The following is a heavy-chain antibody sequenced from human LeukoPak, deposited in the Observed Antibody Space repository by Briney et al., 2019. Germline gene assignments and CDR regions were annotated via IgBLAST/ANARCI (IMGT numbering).Heavy chain of an antibody. CDR1: GYSFTSYW. CDR2: IYPGDSDI. Sequence: GESLKISCKGSGYSFTSYWIGWVRQMPGKGLEWMGIIYPGDSDIRYSPSFQGQVTISADKSITTAYLQWSSLKASDTAMYYGVRHTDYWFDSWGQGTLVTVSS. J-gene: IGHJ5*01. V-gene: IGHV5-51*01. D-gene: IGHD2-21*02. CDR3: VRHTDYWFDS.